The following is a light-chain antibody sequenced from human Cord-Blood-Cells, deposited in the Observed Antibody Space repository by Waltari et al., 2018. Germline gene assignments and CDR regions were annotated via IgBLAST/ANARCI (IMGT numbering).Light chain of an antibody. CDR3: CSYAGSSTGV. Sequence: QSALTQPASVPGSPAQSITLSCTGTSSDVGCYILVAWYQQHPGKAPKLLIYGVSKRPAGVSNRFSGSKSGNTASLTISGLQAEDEADYYCCSYAGSSTGVFGGGTELTLL. J-gene: IGLJ3*02. V-gene: IGLV2-23*02. CDR1: SSDVGCYIL. CDR2: GVS.